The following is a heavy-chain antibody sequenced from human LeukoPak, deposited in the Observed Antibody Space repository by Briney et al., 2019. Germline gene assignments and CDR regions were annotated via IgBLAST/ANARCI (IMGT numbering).Heavy chain of an antibody. CDR3: ARDRTMVREPFDY. V-gene: IGHV3-7*01. D-gene: IGHD3-10*01. CDR2: IKQDGSEK. CDR1: GFTFSSYW. J-gene: IGHJ4*02. Sequence: GGSLRLSCAASGFTFSSYWMSWVRQAPGKGLDWVANIKQDGSEKYYVDSVKGRFTISRDNAKNSLYLQMNSLRAEDTAVYYCARDRTMVREPFDYWGQGTLVTVSS.